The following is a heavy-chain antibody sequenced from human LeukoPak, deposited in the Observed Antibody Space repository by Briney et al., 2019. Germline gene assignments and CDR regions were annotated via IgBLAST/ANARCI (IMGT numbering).Heavy chain of an antibody. J-gene: IGHJ6*03. V-gene: IGHV4-59*01. CDR3: ARYQYSSSSDYYYYYYMDV. CDR2: IYYSGST. Sequence: TSETLSLTCTVSGGSISSYYWSWIRQPPGKGLEWIGYIYYSGSTNYNPPLKSRVTISVDTSKNQFPLKLSSVTAADTAVYYCARYQYSSSSDYYYYYYMDVWGKGTTVIVSS. CDR1: GGSISSYY. D-gene: IGHD6-6*01.